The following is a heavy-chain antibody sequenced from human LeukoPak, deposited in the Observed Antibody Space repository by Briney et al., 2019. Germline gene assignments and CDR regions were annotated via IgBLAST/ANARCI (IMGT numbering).Heavy chain of an antibody. CDR1: GYSFTSYW. D-gene: IGHD6-13*01. Sequence: GESLKISCKGSGYSFTSYWIGWVRQMPGKGLEWMGIIYPGDSDTRYSPSFQGQVTISADKSISPAYLQWSSLKASDTAMYYCARFRRGSSWYNYYYGMDVWGQGTTVTVSS. CDR3: ARFRRGSSWYNYYYGMDV. CDR2: IYPGDSDT. V-gene: IGHV5-51*01. J-gene: IGHJ6*02.